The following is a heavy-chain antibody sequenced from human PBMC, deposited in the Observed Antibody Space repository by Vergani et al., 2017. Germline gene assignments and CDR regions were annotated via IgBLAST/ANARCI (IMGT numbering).Heavy chain of an antibody. D-gene: IGHD6-13*01. CDR2: IRYDGSNK. CDR3: AKDLPIAAAGTFDY. Sequence: QVQLVESGGGVVQPGGSLRLSCAASGFTFSSYGMHWVRQAPGKGLEWVAFIRYDGSNKYYADSVKGRFTISRDNSKNTLYLQMNSLRAEDTAVYYCAKDLPIAAAGTFDYWGQGTLVTV. J-gene: IGHJ4*02. CDR1: GFTFSSYG. V-gene: IGHV3-30*02.